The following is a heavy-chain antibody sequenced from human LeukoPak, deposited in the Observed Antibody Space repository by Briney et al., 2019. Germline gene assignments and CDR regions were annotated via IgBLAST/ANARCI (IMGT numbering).Heavy chain of an antibody. CDR2: FYHSEST. D-gene: IGHD3-10*01. J-gene: IGHJ4*02. CDR3: ARRDYYGSGNYYKPFDY. CDR1: GGSISSTTW. Sequence: GTLSLTCNVSGGSISSTTWWSWVRQPPGKGLEWIGVFYHSESTNYNPSLKSRVTISLDKSKNQFSLKLSSVTAADTAVYYCARRDYYGSGNYYKPFDYWGQGTLVTVSS. V-gene: IGHV4-4*02.